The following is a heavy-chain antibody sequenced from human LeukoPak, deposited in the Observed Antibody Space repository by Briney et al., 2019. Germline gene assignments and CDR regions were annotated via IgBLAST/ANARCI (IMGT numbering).Heavy chain of an antibody. Sequence: GGSLRLSCATSGFSFDSYAMSWVRQAPGKGLEWVSYVSSSGTTTYYADSVKGRFTISRDNGKNLVSLQMNSLRDEDTAVYYCARADRDGNKRFLDWGQGTLVTVSS. CDR1: GFSFDSYA. CDR3: ARADRDGNKRFLD. CDR2: VSSSGTTT. V-gene: IGHV3-48*02. D-gene: IGHD5-24*01. J-gene: IGHJ4*02.